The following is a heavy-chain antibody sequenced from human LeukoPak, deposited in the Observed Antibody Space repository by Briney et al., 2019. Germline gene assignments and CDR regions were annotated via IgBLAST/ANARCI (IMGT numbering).Heavy chain of an antibody. CDR2: ISLDGSKH. D-gene: IGHD6-13*01. CDR1: GFTFSSYG. CDR3: AKEDSSRRIDY. J-gene: IGHJ4*02. V-gene: IGHV3-30*18. Sequence: GGSLRLSCAASGFTFSSYGMHWVRQAPGKGVEWVAVISLDGSKHYYADSVKGRFTIPRDNSKNTLYLQMNSLGAEDTAVYYCAKEDSSRRIDYWGQGTLVTVSS.